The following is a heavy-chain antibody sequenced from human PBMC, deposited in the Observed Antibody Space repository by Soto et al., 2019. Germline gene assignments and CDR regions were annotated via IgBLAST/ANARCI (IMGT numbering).Heavy chain of an antibody. CDR2: IVVGSGNT. CDR3: ARLPGIAAAGTTCFDY. J-gene: IGHJ4*02. Sequence: SVKVSCKASGYTFTSSAMQWVRQARGQRLEWIEWIVVGSGNTNYAQKFQERVTITRDMSTSTAYMELSSLRSEDTAVYYCARLPGIAAAGTTCFDYWGQGTLVTVSS. D-gene: IGHD6-13*01. CDR1: GYTFTSSA. V-gene: IGHV1-58*02.